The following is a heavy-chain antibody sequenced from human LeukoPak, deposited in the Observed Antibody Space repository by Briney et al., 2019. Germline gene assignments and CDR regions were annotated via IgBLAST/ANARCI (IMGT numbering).Heavy chain of an antibody. CDR1: GGSSSGYY. Sequence: PSETLSLTCAVYGGSSSGYYWSWIRQPPGKGLEWIGEINHSGSTNYNPSLKSRVTISVDTSKNQFSLKLSSVTAADTAVYYCARGPSSRAAAGTDWGQGTLVTVSS. CDR2: INHSGST. D-gene: IGHD6-13*01. J-gene: IGHJ4*02. CDR3: ARGPSSRAAAGTD. V-gene: IGHV4-34*01.